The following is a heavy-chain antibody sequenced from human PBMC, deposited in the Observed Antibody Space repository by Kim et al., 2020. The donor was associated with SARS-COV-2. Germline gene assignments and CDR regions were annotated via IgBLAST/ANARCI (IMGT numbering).Heavy chain of an antibody. J-gene: IGHJ2*01. Sequence: GESLKISCKGSGYSFTSYWIGWVRQMPGKGLEWMGIIYPGDSYTRYSPSFQGQVTISADKSISTAYLQWSSLKASDTAMYYCARRGIGSLLWDGGHYWDLDLWGRGTLVTVSS. CDR2: IYPGDSYT. D-gene: IGHD2-2*01. V-gene: IGHV5-51*01. CDR1: GYSFTSYW. CDR3: ARRGIGSLLWDGGHYWDLDL.